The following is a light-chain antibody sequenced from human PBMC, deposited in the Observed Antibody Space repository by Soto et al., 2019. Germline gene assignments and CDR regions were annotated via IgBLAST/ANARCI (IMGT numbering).Light chain of an antibody. Sequence: SVLTQPASVSGSPGQSITISCTGTSSDVGGYNYVSWYQQHPGKAPKLMIYEVSNRPSGVSNRFSGSKSGNTASLTISGLQAEDEADYYCSSYTSSSLEVFGGGTQLTVL. V-gene: IGLV2-14*01. CDR1: SSDVGGYNY. J-gene: IGLJ3*02. CDR2: EVS. CDR3: SSYTSSSLEV.